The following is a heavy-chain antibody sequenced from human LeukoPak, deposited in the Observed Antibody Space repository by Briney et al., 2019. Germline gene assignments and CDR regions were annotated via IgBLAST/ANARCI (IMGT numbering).Heavy chain of an antibody. Sequence: SETLSLTCAVYGGSFSGYYWSWIRQPPGKGLEWIGEINHSGSTNYNPSLKSRVTISVDTSKNQSSLKLSSVTAADTAVYYCARGVKGGGSGSYYKHFDYWGQGTLVTVSS. V-gene: IGHV4-34*01. CDR2: INHSGST. CDR1: GGSFSGYY. D-gene: IGHD3-10*01. J-gene: IGHJ4*02. CDR3: ARGVKGGGSGSYYKHFDY.